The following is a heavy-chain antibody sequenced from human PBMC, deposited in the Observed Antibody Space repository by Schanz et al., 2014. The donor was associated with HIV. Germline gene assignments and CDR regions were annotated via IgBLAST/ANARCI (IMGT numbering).Heavy chain of an antibody. J-gene: IGHJ4*02. CDR3: VRETSSGVDYFDY. D-gene: IGHD3-10*01. CDR1: GFTFSSYS. CDR2: ISSSSSYI. V-gene: IGHV3-21*01. Sequence: EVQLVESGGGLVKPGGSLRLSCAASGFTFSSYSMNWVRQAPGKGLEWVSSISSSSSYIYYADSMKGRFTISRDNAKNSLYLQMNSLRAEDTAVYYCVRETSSGVDYFDYWGQGTLVTVS.